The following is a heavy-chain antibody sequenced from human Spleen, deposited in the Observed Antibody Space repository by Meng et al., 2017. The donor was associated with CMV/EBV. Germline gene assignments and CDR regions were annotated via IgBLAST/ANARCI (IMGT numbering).Heavy chain of an antibody. CDR3: AREYIVVVPAATYYYYYGMDV. D-gene: IGHD2-2*01. CDR1: GFTFSSYA. J-gene: IGHJ6*02. V-gene: IGHV3-30-3*01. CDR2: ISYDGSNK. Sequence: GESLKISCAASGFTFSSYAMHWVRQAPGKGLEWVAVISYDGSNKYYADSVKGRFTISRDNSKNTLYLQMNSLRAEDTAVYYCAREYIVVVPAATYYYYYGMDVWGQGTTVTVS.